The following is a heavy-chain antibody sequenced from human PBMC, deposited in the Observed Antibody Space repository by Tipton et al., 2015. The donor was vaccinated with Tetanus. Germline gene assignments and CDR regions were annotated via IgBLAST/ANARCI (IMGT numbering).Heavy chain of an antibody. V-gene: IGHV3-30*18. Sequence: SLRLSCAASGFTFSDHGMHWVRQAPGKGLEWVAFTSYDGTKKSYGDSVKGRFTISRDNSKKTLFLQMNSLRAEDTAVYYCVKDQYSSSWYRIWEHDAFDLWGQGTRVTVSS. CDR1: GFTFSDHG. J-gene: IGHJ3*01. CDR2: TSYDGTKK. CDR3: VKDQYSSSWYRIWEHDAFDL. D-gene: IGHD6-13*01.